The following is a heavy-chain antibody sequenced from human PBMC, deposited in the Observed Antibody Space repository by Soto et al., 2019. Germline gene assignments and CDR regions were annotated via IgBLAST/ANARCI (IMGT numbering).Heavy chain of an antibody. CDR3: ATDWIAARRTEYYYYGMDV. V-gene: IGHV1-24*01. Sequence: SCKVSGYTLTELSMHWVRQAPGKGLEWMGGFDPEDGETIYAQKFQGRVTMTEDTSTDTAYMELSSLRSEDTAVYYCATDWIAARRTEYYYYGMDVWGQGTTVTVSS. CDR2: FDPEDGET. J-gene: IGHJ6*02. CDR1: GYTLTELS. D-gene: IGHD6-6*01.